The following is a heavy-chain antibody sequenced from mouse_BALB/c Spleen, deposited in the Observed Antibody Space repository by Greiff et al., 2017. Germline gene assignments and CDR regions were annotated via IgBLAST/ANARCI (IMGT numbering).Heavy chain of an antibody. CDR1: GFTFSSFG. CDR2: ISSGSSTI. J-gene: IGHJ4*01. CDR3: ARLDYYAMDY. Sequence: EVQGVESGGGLVQPGGSRKLSCAASGFTFSSFGMHWVRQAPEKGLEWVAYISSGSSTIYYADTVKGRFTISRDNPKNTLFLQMTSLRSEDTAMYYCARLDYYAMDYWGQGTSVTVSS. V-gene: IGHV5-17*02.